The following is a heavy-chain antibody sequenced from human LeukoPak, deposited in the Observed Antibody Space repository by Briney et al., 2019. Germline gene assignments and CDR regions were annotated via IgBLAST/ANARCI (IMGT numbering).Heavy chain of an antibody. V-gene: IGHV3-23*01. Sequence: GGSLRLSCAASGFTFSTYAVSWVRQAPGKGLEWVSAISGSGGSTYYADSVKGRFTISRDNSKNTLYLQMNSLRAEDTAVYYCAILPYGDFGIDYWGQGTLVTVSS. D-gene: IGHD4-17*01. CDR2: ISGSGGST. CDR1: GFTFSTYA. J-gene: IGHJ4*02. CDR3: AILPYGDFGIDY.